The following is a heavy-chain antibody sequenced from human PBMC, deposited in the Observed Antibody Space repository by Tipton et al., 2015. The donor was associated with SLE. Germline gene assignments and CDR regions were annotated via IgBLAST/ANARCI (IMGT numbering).Heavy chain of an antibody. D-gene: IGHD3-9*01. Sequence: TLSLTCAVSGYSISSAYYWGWIRPPPGEGLEWIGSLYHGGSTYYNPSLKSRVTISVDRSKNHLSLRLSSVTAADTAVYYCARGGILTGYYPWFDPWGQGTLVTVSS. V-gene: IGHV4-38-2*01. CDR1: GYSISSAYY. J-gene: IGHJ5*02. CDR3: ARGGILTGYYPWFDP. CDR2: LYHGGST.